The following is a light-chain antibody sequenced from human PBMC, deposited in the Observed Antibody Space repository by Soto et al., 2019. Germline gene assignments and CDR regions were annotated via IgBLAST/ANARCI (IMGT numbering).Light chain of an antibody. J-gene: IGKJ4*01. CDR2: AAS. CDR3: LQDYSYPLT. Sequence: AIQMTHSPSSLSASVGDRVTITCRASQGIRNDLGWYQQKPGKAPKLLIYAASSLVSGVPSRFSGSGSATDFTLTINSLQPEDVATYYCLQDYSYPLTFGGGTKVDIK. CDR1: QGIRND. V-gene: IGKV1-6*01.